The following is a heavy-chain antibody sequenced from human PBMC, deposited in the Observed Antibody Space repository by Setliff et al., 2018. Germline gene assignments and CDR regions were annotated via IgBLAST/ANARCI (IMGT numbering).Heavy chain of an antibody. D-gene: IGHD5-12*01. CDR1: GFTFSSYW. CDR2: IKQDGSEK. Sequence: GGSLRLSCAASGFTFSSYWMSWVRQAPGKGLEWVANIKQDGSEKYYVDSVKGRFTISGDNAKNSLYLQMNSLRAEDTAVYYCARDLAGRDGYNKAPDAFDIWGQGTMVTVSS. J-gene: IGHJ3*02. V-gene: IGHV3-7*01. CDR3: ARDLAGRDGYNKAPDAFDI.